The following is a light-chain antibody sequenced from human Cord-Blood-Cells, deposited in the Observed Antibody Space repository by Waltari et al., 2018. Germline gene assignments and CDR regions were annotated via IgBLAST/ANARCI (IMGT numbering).Light chain of an antibody. CDR3: QQYYSTPLT. J-gene: IGKJ4*01. Sequence: DIVMTQSPDSLAVPLGERANITCKSRQSVLYSSNNKNYLAWYQQKPGQPPKLLIYWASTRESGVPDRFSGSGSGTDFTLTISSLQAEDVAVYYCQQYYSTPLTFGGGTKVEIK. CDR2: WAS. CDR1: QSVLYSSNNKNY. V-gene: IGKV4-1*01.